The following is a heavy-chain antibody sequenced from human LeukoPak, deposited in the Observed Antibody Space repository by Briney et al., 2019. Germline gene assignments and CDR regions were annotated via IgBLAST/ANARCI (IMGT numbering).Heavy chain of an antibody. J-gene: IGHJ4*02. V-gene: IGHV4-30-2*01. D-gene: IGHD2-15*01. CDR3: ATGTGYCSGGGCYDY. Sequence: SETLSLTCAVSGGSISGGGYSWSWIRQPPGKGLEWIGYIYQSGSTYYNPSLKSRVTISVDRSKNQFSLKLSSVTAADTGIYYCATGTGYCSGGGCYDYWGQGTLVTVSS. CDR1: GGSISGGGYS. CDR2: IYQSGST.